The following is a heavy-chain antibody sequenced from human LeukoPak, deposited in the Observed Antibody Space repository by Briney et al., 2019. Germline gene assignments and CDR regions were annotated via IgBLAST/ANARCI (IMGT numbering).Heavy chain of an antibody. CDR1: GFTFSSYG. CDR2: IRYDGSNK. J-gene: IGHJ4*02. D-gene: IGHD2-2*01. CDR3: ARMGGYCSSTSCYGSRPFDY. Sequence: GGSLRLSCAASGFTFSSYGMHWVRQAPGKGLEWVAFIRYDGSNKYYADSVKGRFTISRDNAKNSLYLQMNSLRAEDTAVYYCARMGGYCSSTSCYGSRPFDYWGQGTLVTVSS. V-gene: IGHV3-30*02.